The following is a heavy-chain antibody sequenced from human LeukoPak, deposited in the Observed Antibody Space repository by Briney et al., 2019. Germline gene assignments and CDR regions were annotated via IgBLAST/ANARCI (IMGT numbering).Heavy chain of an antibody. CDR1: GFSLSTSGMC. Sequence: SGPTLVSPTQTLTLTCTFSGFSLSTSGMCVSWIRQPPGKALEWLARIDWDDDKYYSTSLKTRLTISKDTSKNQVVLTMTNMDPVDTATYYCARIRFGYGSGSYIDYWGQGTLVTVSS. D-gene: IGHD3-10*01. J-gene: IGHJ4*02. V-gene: IGHV2-70*11. CDR3: ARIRFGYGSGSYIDY. CDR2: IDWDDDK.